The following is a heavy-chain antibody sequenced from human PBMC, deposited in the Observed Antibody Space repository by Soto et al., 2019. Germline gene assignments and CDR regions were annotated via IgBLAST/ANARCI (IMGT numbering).Heavy chain of an antibody. CDR3: AIYSNYEGGYYYYSMEG. Sequence: EVPLVESGGGLIHPGGSLSLSCAASGFIVSSNYRSWVRQAPGKGLEWVSVVYSGGRTIYADSVKGRFTISRDTSKNTLDLQMNRRRAEDTAVYYGAIYSNYEGGYYYYSMEGWGQVTTVTVSS. J-gene: IGHJ6*02. V-gene: IGHV3-53*01. CDR1: GFIVSSNY. CDR2: VYSGGRT. D-gene: IGHD4-4*01.